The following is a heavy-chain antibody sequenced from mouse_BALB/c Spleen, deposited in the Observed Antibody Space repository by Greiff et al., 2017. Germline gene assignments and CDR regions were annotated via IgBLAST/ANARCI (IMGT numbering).Heavy chain of an antibody. D-gene: IGHD2-1*01. J-gene: IGHJ2*01. CDR3: VRGRGNYYFDY. V-gene: IGHV2-9-2*01. CDR1: GFSLTSYD. CDR2: IWTGGGT. Sequence: VQRVESGPGLVAPSQSLSITCTVSGFSLTSYDISWIRQPPGKGLEWLGVIWTGGGTNYNSAFMSRLSISKDNSKSQVFLKMNSLQTDDTAIYYCVRGRGNYYFDYWGQGTTLTVSS.